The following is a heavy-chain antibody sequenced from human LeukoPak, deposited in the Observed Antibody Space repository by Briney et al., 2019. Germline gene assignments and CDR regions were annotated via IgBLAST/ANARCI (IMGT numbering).Heavy chain of an antibody. CDR1: GYTFTGYG. D-gene: IGHD3-10*01. Sequence: GASVKVSCKASGYTFTGYGISWVRQAPGQGLEWMGWSSDYNGHKNYAQRLQGRVTMTTDTSTNIAYIELRSLIPDDTAVYYCARDRYGTGSYDYWRQGTLVAVSS. V-gene: IGHV1-18*04. CDR3: ARDRYGTGSYDY. J-gene: IGHJ4*02. CDR2: SSDYNGHK.